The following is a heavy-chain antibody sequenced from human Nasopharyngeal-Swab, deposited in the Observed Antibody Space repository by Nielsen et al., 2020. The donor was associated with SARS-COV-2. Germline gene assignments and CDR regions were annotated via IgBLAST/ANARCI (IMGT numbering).Heavy chain of an antibody. CDR3: AREYCSSTSCYYFDY. J-gene: IGHJ4*02. V-gene: IGHV1-18*01. Sequence: WVRQAPGQGLEWMGWISAYNGNTNYAQKLQGRVTMTTDTSTSTAYMELRSLRSDDTAVYYCAREYCSSTSCYYFDYWGQGTLVTVSS. CDR2: ISAYNGNT. D-gene: IGHD2-2*01.